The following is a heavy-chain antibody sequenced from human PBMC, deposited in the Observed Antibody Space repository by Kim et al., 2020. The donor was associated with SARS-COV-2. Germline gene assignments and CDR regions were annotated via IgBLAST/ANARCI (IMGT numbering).Heavy chain of an antibody. V-gene: IGHV1-46*01. D-gene: IGHD3-16*01. CDR2: INPSGGST. Sequence: ASVKVSCKASGYTFTSYYMHWVRQAPGQGLEWMGIINPSGGSTSYAQKFQGRVTMTRDTSTSTVYMELSSLRSEDTAVYYCASLLRRYYGMDVWGQGTTVTVSS. CDR3: ASLLRRYYGMDV. CDR1: GYTFTSYY. J-gene: IGHJ6*02.